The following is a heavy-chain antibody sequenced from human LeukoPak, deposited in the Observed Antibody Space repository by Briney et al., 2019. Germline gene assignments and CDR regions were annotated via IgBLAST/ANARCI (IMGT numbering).Heavy chain of an antibody. J-gene: IGHJ5*02. CDR2: IRFDGSNK. V-gene: IGHV3-30*02. CDR3: ARGSAYSVYGYFDP. Sequence: GGSLRLSCAASGFTFSSYAMSWVRQAPGKGLEWVAFIRFDGSNKYNADSVKGRFTISRDNSKNTLYLQMNSLKPEDTAVYYCARGSAYSVYGYFDPWGQGTLVTVS. D-gene: IGHD5-24*01. CDR1: GFTFSSYA.